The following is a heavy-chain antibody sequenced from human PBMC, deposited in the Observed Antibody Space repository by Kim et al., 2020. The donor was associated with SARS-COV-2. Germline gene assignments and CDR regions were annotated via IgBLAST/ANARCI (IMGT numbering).Heavy chain of an antibody. Sequence: ASVKVSCKASGYTFTSYYMHWVRQAPGQGLEWMGIINPSGGSTIYAQKFQGRVTMTRDTSTSTVYMELSSLRSEDTAVYYCARGSYSSSWYVRYYYYGMDVWGQGTTVTVSS. CDR2: INPSGGST. CDR3: ARGSYSSSWYVRYYYYGMDV. D-gene: IGHD6-13*01. J-gene: IGHJ6*02. CDR1: GYTFTSYY. V-gene: IGHV1-46*01.